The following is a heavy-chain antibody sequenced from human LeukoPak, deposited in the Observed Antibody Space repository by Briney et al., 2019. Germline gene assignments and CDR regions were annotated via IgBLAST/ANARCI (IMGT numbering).Heavy chain of an antibody. J-gene: IGHJ4*02. D-gene: IGHD6-13*01. CDR1: GFTFSSHW. CDR3: ARGRPTPGTDY. Sequence: GGSLRLSCAASGFTFSSHWMNWVRQAPGKGLEWVATIKQDGDEEYYGASVKGRFTISRDNANKSLYLQMSSLRVEDTAVYYCARGRPTPGTDYWGQGTLVTVSS. V-gene: IGHV3-7*04. CDR2: IKQDGDEE.